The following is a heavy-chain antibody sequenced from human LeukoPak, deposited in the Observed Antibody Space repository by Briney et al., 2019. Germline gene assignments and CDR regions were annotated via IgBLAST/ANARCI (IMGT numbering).Heavy chain of an antibody. J-gene: IGHJ6*04. Sequence: ASVKVSCKVSGYTLTELSMHWVRQAPGKGLEWMGGFDPEDGETIYAQKFQGRVTMTEDTSTDTAYMELSSLRSEDTAVYYCATERARLPRNYYYYGMDVWGKGTTVTVSS. CDR2: FDPEDGET. CDR1: GYTLTELS. V-gene: IGHV1-24*01. CDR3: ATERARLPRNYYYYGMDV. D-gene: IGHD6-6*01.